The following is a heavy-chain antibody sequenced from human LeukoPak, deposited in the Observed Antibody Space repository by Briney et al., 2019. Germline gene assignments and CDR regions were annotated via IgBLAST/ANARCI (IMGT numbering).Heavy chain of an antibody. V-gene: IGHV3-23*01. J-gene: IGHJ4*02. CDR2: ISGSGGDT. CDR1: GFTFSNFL. CDR3: AIDPNWGTHS. Sequence: PGGSLRLSCAASGFTFSNFLMTWVRQAPGKGPEWVSAISGSGGDTYYADSVKGRFTISRDNSKNTLYLQMNSLRVGDTAVYYCAIDPNWGTHSWGQGVLVTVSS. D-gene: IGHD7-27*01.